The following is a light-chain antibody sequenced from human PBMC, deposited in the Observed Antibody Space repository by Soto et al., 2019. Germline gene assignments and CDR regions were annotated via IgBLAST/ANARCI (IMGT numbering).Light chain of an antibody. CDR2: AAS. CDR3: QKYNSAPWT. V-gene: IGKV1-27*01. CDR1: QGISNN. J-gene: IGKJ1*01. Sequence: DIQMTQSPSSLSASVGDRVTITCRASQGISNNLAWYKQKPGKVPKLLIYAASTLQSGVPFRFSGSGSGTDFTLTISSLQPEDVATYYCQKYNSAPWTFGQGTKVEIK.